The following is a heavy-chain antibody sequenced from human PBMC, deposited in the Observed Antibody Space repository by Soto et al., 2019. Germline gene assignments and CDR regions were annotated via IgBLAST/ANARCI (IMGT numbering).Heavy chain of an antibody. Sequence: QVQLVQSGAEVKKPGASVKVSCKASGYTFTSYAMHWVRQAPGQRLEWMGWINAGNVNTKYSQKFQGRVTITRDTSASTAYMELSSLRSDDTAVYYCARDQGYYYGSGPFNFWGQGTLVTVSS. CDR1: GYTFTSYA. J-gene: IGHJ4*02. D-gene: IGHD3-10*01. CDR2: INAGNVNT. CDR3: ARDQGYYYGSGPFNF. V-gene: IGHV1-3*01.